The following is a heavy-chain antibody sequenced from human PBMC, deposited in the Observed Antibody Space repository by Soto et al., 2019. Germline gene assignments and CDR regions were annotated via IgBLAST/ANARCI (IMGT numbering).Heavy chain of an antibody. CDR3: AKDALYNYEKLNY. CDR1: GFTFTSFA. V-gene: IGHV3-23*01. Sequence: EVQLLESGGDLVQPGGSLRLSCAASGFTFTSFAMSWVRQAPGKGLEWISCMSGSGNEIYYADSVKGRFTISRHNPKNTVYLHMSSLRAEDTAVYYCAKDALYNYEKLNYWGQGTLVTVSS. CDR2: MSGSGNEI. J-gene: IGHJ4*02. D-gene: IGHD5-18*01.